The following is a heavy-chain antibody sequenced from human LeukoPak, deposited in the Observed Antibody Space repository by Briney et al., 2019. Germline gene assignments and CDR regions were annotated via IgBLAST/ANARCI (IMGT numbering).Heavy chain of an antibody. J-gene: IGHJ4*02. CDR1: GGSFSGCY. Sequence: PSETLSLTCAVYGGSFSGCYWSWIRQPPGKGLEWIGEINHSGSTNYNPSLKSRVTISVDTSKNQFSLKLSSVTAADTAVYYCARGVVIAPQTFDYWGQGTLVTVSS. V-gene: IGHV4-34*01. CDR3: ARGVVIAPQTFDY. CDR2: INHSGST. D-gene: IGHD2-21*01.